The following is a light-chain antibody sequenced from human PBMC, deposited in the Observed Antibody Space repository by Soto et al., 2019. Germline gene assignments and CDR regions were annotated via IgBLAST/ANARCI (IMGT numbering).Light chain of an antibody. V-gene: IGLV2-23*02. CDR3: CSFAGSDTPYL. J-gene: IGLJ1*01. CDR2: EVT. Sequence: QSALAQPXXVSGSPGQSXXXSCAGTSSDIGXXXLVSWYQQVXGKAPKLIIYEVTKRPSGISDRFSGSKSGNTASLTISGLXPEDETTYYCCSFAGSDTPYLFGSGTKLTVL. CDR1: SSDIGXXXL.